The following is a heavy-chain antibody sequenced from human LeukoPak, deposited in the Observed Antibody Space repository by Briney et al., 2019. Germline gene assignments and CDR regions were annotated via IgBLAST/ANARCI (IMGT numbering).Heavy chain of an antibody. CDR3: ATKRPKSGECAFDI. D-gene: IGHD1-1*01. CDR2: LYYRGSP. Sequence: SETLSLTCSVSGASISSYYWSWIRQPPGKGLEWLGYLYYRGSPNYNPSLKSRVTISVDTSKNHFSLTLSSGTAADTAVYYCATKRPKSGECAFDIWGQGTMVTVSS. V-gene: IGHV4-59*01. CDR1: GASISSYY. J-gene: IGHJ3*02.